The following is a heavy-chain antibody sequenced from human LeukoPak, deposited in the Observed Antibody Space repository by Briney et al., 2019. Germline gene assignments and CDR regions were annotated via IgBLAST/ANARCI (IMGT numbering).Heavy chain of an antibody. D-gene: IGHD5-18*01. CDR3: ARQCPGGYRYGYPYDY. J-gene: IGHJ4*02. Sequence: GASVKVSCKASGYTFTTYDINWVRQATGQGLEWMGWMNPNSGNTGYAQKFQGRGTMTRNTSISTAYMELNSLKSEDTAVYYCARQCPGGYRYGYPYDYWGQGALVTVSS. CDR2: MNPNSGNT. V-gene: IGHV1-8*01. CDR1: GYTFTTYD.